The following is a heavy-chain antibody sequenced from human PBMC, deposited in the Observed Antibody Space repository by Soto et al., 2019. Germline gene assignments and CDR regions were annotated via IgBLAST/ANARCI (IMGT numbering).Heavy chain of an antibody. D-gene: IGHD3-10*01. CDR2: ISGSGDST. V-gene: IGHV3-23*01. CDR3: AKALYGGFTY. CDR1: GFTFSVYA. J-gene: IGHJ4*02. Sequence: EVRLLESGGGLVQPGGSLRLSCAASGFTFSVYAMSWVRQAPGKGLEWVSGISGSGDSTHYADSVKGRFTVSRDNSKSMLYLQTNSLRAEDTAIYYCAKALYGGFTYWGQGTLVTVSP.